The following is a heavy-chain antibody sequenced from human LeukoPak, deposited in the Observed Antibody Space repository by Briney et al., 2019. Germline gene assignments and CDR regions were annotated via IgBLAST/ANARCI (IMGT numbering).Heavy chain of an antibody. CDR1: GYTFTNYY. V-gene: IGHV1-2*02. Sequence: ASVKVSCKASGYTFTNYYIHWMRQAPGQGLEWMGWINSNSGGTSYAQKFQGRVTQTRDTPTRTAFMELNRLTSDDTTVCYCPRRSIAARRADFDYWGQGTVVTVSS. CDR2: INSNSGGT. J-gene: IGHJ4*02. D-gene: IGHD6-6*01. CDR3: PRRSIAARRADFDY.